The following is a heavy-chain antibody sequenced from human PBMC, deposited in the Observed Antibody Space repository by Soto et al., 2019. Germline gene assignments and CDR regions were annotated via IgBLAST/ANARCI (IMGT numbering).Heavy chain of an antibody. CDR3: AGGPDYGDYDA. CDR1: GGSFTDYK. CDR2: IRHNGDT. Sequence: QVQLRQWGAGLLKPSETLSLTCVVSGGSFTDYKWTWIRQSPEKGLEWIGEIRHNGDTDSKPSLRSRLTMSLDTSKNHFSLHLSSVTSADTAVYFCAGGPDYGDYDAWGQGTLVTVSS. D-gene: IGHD4-17*01. J-gene: IGHJ5*02. V-gene: IGHV4-34*01.